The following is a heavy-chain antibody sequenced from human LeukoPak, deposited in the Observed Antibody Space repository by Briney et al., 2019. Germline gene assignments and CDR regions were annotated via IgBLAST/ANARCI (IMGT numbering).Heavy chain of an antibody. CDR3: ARRNYDFWSGYYTTFDY. V-gene: IGHV4-39*01. J-gene: IGHJ4*02. CDR2: IYYSGST. D-gene: IGHD3-3*01. CDR1: GGSISSSSYY. Sequence: PSETLSLTCTVSGGSISSSSYYWGWIRQPPGKGLEWIGSIYYSGSTYYNPSLKSRVTISVDTSKNQFSLKLSSVTAADTAVYYCARRNYDFWSGYYTTFDYWGQGTLVTVSS.